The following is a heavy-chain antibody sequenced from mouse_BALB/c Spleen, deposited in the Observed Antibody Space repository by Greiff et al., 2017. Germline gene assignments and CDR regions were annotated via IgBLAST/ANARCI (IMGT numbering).Heavy chain of an antibody. CDR1: GDSITSGY. CDR2: ISYSGST. V-gene: IGHV3-8*02. Sequence: EVKVEESGPSLVKPSQTLSLTCSVTGDSITSGYWNWIRKFPGNKLEYMGYISYSGSTYYNPSLKSRISITRDTSKNQYYLQLNSVTTEDTATYYCARSRTTATGAMDYWGQGTSVTVSS. D-gene: IGHD1-2*01. J-gene: IGHJ4*01. CDR3: ARSRTTATGAMDY.